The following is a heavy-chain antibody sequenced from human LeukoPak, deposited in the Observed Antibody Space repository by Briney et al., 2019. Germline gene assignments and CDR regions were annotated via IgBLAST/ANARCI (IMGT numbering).Heavy chain of an antibody. Sequence: GGSLRLSCAASGFTFSSYAMHWVRQAPGKGLEYVSAISSNGGSTYYANSVKGRFTISRDNSKNTLYLQMGSLRAEDMAVYYCARVAAPFWSGYLAPFDYWGQGTLVTVSS. CDR2: ISSNGGST. V-gene: IGHV3-64*01. CDR1: GFTFSSYA. D-gene: IGHD3-3*01. J-gene: IGHJ4*02. CDR3: ARVAAPFWSGYLAPFDY.